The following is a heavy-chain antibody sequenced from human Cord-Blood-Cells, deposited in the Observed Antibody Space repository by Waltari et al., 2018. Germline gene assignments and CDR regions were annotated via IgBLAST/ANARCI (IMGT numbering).Heavy chain of an antibody. J-gene: IGHJ6*03. CDR3: ARDSPEYDFWSGYYRYYYYMDV. CDR1: GGTFSSYA. D-gene: IGHD3-3*01. V-gene: IGHV1-69*09. Sequence: QVQLVQSGAEVKKPGSSVKVSCKASGGTFSSYAISWVRQAPGQGLEWMGRILPILGIANCEKKFQGRVTITADKSTCTAYMGLSSLRSEDTAVYYCARDSPEYDFWSGYYRYYYYMDVWGKGTTVTVSS. CDR2: ILPILGIA.